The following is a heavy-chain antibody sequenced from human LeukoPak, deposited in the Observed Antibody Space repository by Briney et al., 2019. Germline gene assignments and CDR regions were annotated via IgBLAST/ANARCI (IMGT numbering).Heavy chain of an antibody. CDR2: ISVYNGNT. D-gene: IGHD6-19*01. CDR1: GFNLRNFG. Sequence: ASVKVSCKASGFNLRNFGISWVRQAPGQRLEWMGWISVYNGNTNYAQHFQDRVTMTTDTSTNTAYMELRRLRSDATGVYYCARESPGYSTGWYSDMWGQGTMVTVSS. J-gene: IGHJ3*02. CDR3: ARESPGYSTGWYSDM. V-gene: IGHV1-18*01.